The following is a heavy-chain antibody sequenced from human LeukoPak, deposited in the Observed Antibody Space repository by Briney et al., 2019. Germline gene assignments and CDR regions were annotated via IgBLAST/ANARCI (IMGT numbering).Heavy chain of an antibody. J-gene: IGHJ4*02. CDR1: GASISSYY. CDR2: MYNSGST. D-gene: IGHD1-26*01. CDR3: ATGGRYFVYYFDY. V-gene: IGHV4-59*01. Sequence: SETLSLTCTVSGASISSYYWSWIRQPPGKGLEWIGYMYNSGSTNFNPSLMGRVTISVDTSKNQFSLKLSSVTAADTAVYYCATGGRYFVYYFDYWGQGTLVTVSS.